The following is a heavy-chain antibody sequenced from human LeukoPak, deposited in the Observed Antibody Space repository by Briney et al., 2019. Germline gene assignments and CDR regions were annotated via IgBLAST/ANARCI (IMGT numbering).Heavy chain of an antibody. Sequence: SETLSLTCTVSAASIRNNHWSWIRQPPGEGLEWIGYIYSTGSTSYNPSLKSRVTISVDTSKNQFSLNLTSVAAADSAVYYCARRFYYDGHHDSWGQGTLVTVSS. D-gene: IGHD3-22*01. CDR3: ARRFYYDGHHDS. J-gene: IGHJ4*02. CDR2: IYSTGST. V-gene: IGHV4-59*08. CDR1: AASIRNNH.